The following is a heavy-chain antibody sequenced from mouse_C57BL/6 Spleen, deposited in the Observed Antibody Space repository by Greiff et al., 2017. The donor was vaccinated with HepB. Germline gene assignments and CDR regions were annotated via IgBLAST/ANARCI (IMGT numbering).Heavy chain of an antibody. CDR1: GYAFSSYW. D-gene: IGHD2-3*01. J-gene: IGHJ4*01. V-gene: IGHV1-80*01. CDR3: ARKRSIYDGYHYYAMDY. Sequence: QVQLKQSGAELVKPGASVKISCKASGYAFSSYWMNWVKQRPGQGLEWIGEIYPGDGDTNYNGKFKGKATLTVDKSSSTAYMQLSSLTSEDSAVYCCARKRSIYDGYHYYAMDYWGQGTTVTVSS. CDR2: IYPGDGDT.